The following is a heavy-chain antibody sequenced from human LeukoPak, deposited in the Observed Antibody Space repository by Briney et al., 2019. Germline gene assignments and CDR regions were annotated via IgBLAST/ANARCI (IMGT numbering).Heavy chain of an antibody. J-gene: IGHJ4*02. D-gene: IGHD2-15*01. CDR1: GFTFSTAW. CDR3: ARAAGGHFDY. Sequence: GGSLRLSCAASGFTFSTAWMSWVRQAQGKGLEWVGRIKSKTDGGTTDYAAPVKGRFTISRDDSKNTLYLQMNRLKTEDTAVYYCARAAGGHFDYWGQGTLVTVSS. CDR2: IKSKTDGGTT. V-gene: IGHV3-15*01.